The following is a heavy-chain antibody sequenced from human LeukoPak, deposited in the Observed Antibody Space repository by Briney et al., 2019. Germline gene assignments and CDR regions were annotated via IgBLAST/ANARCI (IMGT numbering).Heavy chain of an antibody. CDR1: GFTASSNY. V-gene: IGHV3-53*01. CDR2: IYSDGRT. D-gene: IGHD3-22*01. CDR3: AAYNYYYDGTTYRYFQH. J-gene: IGHJ1*01. Sequence: GGSLRLSCAVSGFTASSNYMSWVRQAPGKGLEWASLIYSDGRTYYADSVKGRFTISRDNSKNMVFLQMNGLRAGDTAMYYCAAYNYYYDGTTYRYFQHWGQGTLVTVSS.